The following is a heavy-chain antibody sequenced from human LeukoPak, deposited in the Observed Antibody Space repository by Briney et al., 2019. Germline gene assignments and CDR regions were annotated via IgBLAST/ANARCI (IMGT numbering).Heavy chain of an antibody. CDR3: ARGRGYGSGSRFDY. CDR1: GGSISSGDYY. J-gene: IGHJ4*02. Sequence: SETLSLTCTVSGGSISSGDYYWSWIRQPPGKGLEWIGYIYYSGSTYYNPSLKSRVTISVDTSKNQFSLKLSSVTAADTAVYYCARGRGYGSGSRFDYWGQGILVTVSS. CDR2: IYYSGST. V-gene: IGHV4-30-4*01. D-gene: IGHD3-10*01.